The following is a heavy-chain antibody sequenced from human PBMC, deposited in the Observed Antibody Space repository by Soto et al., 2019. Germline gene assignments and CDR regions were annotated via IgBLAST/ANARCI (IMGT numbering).Heavy chain of an antibody. CDR3: ARGGYYDSSGYFSRFDY. J-gene: IGHJ4*02. CDR1: GGSISGYY. V-gene: IGHV4-59*01. D-gene: IGHD3-22*01. CDR2: MYYGGST. Sequence: SETLSLTCTVSGGSISGYYWSWIRQPPGKGLEWIGYMYYGGSTNYNPSLKSRLTISVDTSKNQFSLKLSSVTAADTAVYYCARGGYYDSSGYFSRFDYWGQGTLVTVSS.